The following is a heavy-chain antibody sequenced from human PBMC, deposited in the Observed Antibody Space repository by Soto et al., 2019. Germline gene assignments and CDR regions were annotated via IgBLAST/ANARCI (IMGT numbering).Heavy chain of an antibody. Sequence: QVQLQESGPGLVKPSQTLSLTCAVSGASTSSGNNYWSWIRQPPGKGLEWIGYIIYSGSAYYNPSLKGRVSISVDTSKNQFSLNLNSVTAADTAVYYCASIGDGYNGNWYFDLWGRGTLVTVSS. D-gene: IGHD5-12*01. CDR3: ASIGDGYNGNWYFDL. J-gene: IGHJ2*01. CDR2: IIYSGSA. CDR1: GASTSSGNNY. V-gene: IGHV4-30-4*01.